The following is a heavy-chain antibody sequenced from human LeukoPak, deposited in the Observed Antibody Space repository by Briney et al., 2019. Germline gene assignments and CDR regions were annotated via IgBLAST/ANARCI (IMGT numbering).Heavy chain of an antibody. CDR3: ARRHCSSTSCYSYYYGMDV. Sequence: SGTLPLTCAVSGGSISSSNWWSWVRQPPGKGLEWIGEIYHSGSTNYNPSLKSRVTISVDKSKNLLSLKLSSVTAADTAVYYCARRHCSSTSCYSYYYGMDVWGQGTTVTVSS. CDR1: GGSISSSNW. CDR2: IYHSGST. J-gene: IGHJ6*02. D-gene: IGHD2-2*01. V-gene: IGHV4-4*02.